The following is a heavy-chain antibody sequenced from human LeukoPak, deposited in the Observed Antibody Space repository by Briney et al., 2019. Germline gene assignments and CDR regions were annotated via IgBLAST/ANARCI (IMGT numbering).Heavy chain of an antibody. J-gene: IGHJ4*02. V-gene: IGHV3-53*01. CDR1: GFTVSSNL. D-gene: IGHD1-26*01. CDR2: IYSGGGT. Sequence: GGSLRLSCAASGFTVSSNLMSWVRQAPGRGLGWVSLIYSGGGTYHADSVKGRFTISRDNSKNTLYLQMNSLRAEDTAVYYCASGSPSDYWGQGTLVTVSS. CDR3: ASGSPSDY.